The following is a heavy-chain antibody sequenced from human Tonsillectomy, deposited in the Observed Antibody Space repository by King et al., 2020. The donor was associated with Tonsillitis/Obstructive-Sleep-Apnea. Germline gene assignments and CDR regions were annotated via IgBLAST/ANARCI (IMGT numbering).Heavy chain of an antibody. CDR2: IIPKFGTA. CDR1: GDTFNNCA. V-gene: IGHV1-69*01. D-gene: IGHD3-9*01. CDR3: ARVPGGDERYLDWSLDT. J-gene: IGHJ5*01. Sequence: QLVQSGAEVKKPGSSVKVSCEASGDTFNNCAITWVRQTPGKGLEWMGGIIPKFGTAKYAQTFQGRVTITADGSTSTSYMDMRSLRDEDTAVYYCARVPGGDERYLDWSLDTWGHGTLVTVSS.